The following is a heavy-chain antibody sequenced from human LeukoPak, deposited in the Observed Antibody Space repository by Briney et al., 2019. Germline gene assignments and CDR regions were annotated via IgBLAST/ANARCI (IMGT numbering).Heavy chain of an antibody. CDR3: ARGLPPYYDSSGYYPNWFDP. J-gene: IGHJ5*02. CDR1: GFTFSSYA. D-gene: IGHD3-22*01. CDR2: ISYDGSNK. V-gene: IGHV3-30-3*01. Sequence: GGSLRLSCAASGFTFSSYAMHWVRQAPGKGLEWVAVISYDGSNKYYADSVKGRFTISRDNSKNTLYLQMNSLRAEDTAVYYCARGLPPYYDSSGYYPNWFDPWGQGTLVTVSS.